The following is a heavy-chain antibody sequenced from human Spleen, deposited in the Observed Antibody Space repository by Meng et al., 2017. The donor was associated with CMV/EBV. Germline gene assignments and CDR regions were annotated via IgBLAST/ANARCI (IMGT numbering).Heavy chain of an antibody. CDR2: IHPHRGDT. V-gene: IGHV1-2*02. D-gene: IGHD5-12*01. CDR1: GYTFTAHY. J-gene: IGHJ4*02. CDR3: ARDPRFGYHYFDY. Sequence: ASVKVSCKASGYTFTAHYFHWVRQAPGQGLEWMGWIHPHRGDTNYAQKFQGRVTITTDESTSTAYMELSSLRSEDTAVYYCARDPRFGYHYFDYWGQGTLVTVSS.